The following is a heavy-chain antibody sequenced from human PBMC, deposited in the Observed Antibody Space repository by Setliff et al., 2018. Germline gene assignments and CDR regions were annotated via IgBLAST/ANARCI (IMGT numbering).Heavy chain of an antibody. Sequence: PSETLSLTCAVYGGSFNVYFWSWIRQPPGKGLEWIGEISHSGSTNYKPSLKSRVTMSVDKSKNQFSLNLNSVTAADTAVYYCTRDYQGGWFDPWGPGTLVTVSS. J-gene: IGHJ5*02. CDR1: GGSFNVYF. CDR2: ISHSGST. V-gene: IGHV4-34*01. CDR3: TRDYQGGWFDP. D-gene: IGHD3-10*01.